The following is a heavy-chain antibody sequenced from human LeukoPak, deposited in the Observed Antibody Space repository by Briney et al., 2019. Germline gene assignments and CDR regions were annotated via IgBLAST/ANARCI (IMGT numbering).Heavy chain of an antibody. Sequence: PGGSLRLSCAASGFTFSSYGMHWVRQAPGKGLEWVAFIRYDGSNKYYADSVKGRFTISRDNSKNTLYLQMNSLRAEDTAVYYCAKGYGGDAVPYYYYYMDVWGKGTTVTVSS. CDR3: AKGYGGDAVPYYYYYMDV. CDR2: IRYDGSNK. J-gene: IGHJ6*03. D-gene: IGHD2-21*01. V-gene: IGHV3-30*02. CDR1: GFTFSSYG.